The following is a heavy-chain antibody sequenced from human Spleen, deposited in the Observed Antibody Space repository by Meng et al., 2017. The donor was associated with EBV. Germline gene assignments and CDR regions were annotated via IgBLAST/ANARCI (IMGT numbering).Heavy chain of an antibody. V-gene: IGHV4-34*02. D-gene: IGHD3-9*01. CDR2: INHSENT. J-gene: IGHJ4*02. CDR1: DDSFTYSY. Sequence: HLQHWGQGLLKPSGTVSLTYAASDDSFTYSYCIWIRQSPRKGLEWIGEINHSENTLLNPSLKSRLTLSVDPSKNQFSLKLTSLTAADTAVYYCARPQYFDWLLYSGAPIDFWGPGTLVTVSS. CDR3: ARPQYFDWLLYSGAPIDF.